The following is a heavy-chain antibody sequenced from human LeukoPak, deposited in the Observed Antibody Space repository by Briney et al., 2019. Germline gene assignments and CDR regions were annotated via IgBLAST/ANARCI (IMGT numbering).Heavy chain of an antibody. V-gene: IGHV4-39*01. CDR2: IYYTGGT. CDR1: GGSITSSSYY. Sequence: SETLSLTCSVSGGSITSSSYYWGWIRQSPEKGLEWIGSIYYTGGTHYSPSLKSRVTISVDTSKNQFSLKLSSVTAADTAVYYCARHTSPPYYDFWSGYYRTNWFDPWGQGTLVTVSS. CDR3: ARHTSPPYYDFWSGYYRTNWFDP. J-gene: IGHJ5*02. D-gene: IGHD3-3*01.